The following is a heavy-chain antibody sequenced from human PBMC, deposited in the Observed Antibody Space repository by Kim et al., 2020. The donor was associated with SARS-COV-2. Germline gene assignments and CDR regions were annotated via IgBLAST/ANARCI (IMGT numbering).Heavy chain of an antibody. V-gene: IGHV3-11*01. CDR2: ISDSATAI. CDR1: GFTFGDSY. CDR3: ARLQYYYDNSGPTGFDP. Sequence: GGSLRLSCAASGFTFGDSYMSWIRQAPGKGLEWVSYISDSATAIYYADSVKGRFTISRDNAKNSLFLQMNTLRAEDTAIYFCARLQYYYDNSGPTGFDP. D-gene: IGHD3-22*01. J-gene: IGHJ5*02.